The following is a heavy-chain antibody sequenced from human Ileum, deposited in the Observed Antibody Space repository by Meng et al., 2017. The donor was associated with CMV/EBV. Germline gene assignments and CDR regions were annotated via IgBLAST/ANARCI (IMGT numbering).Heavy chain of an antibody. D-gene: IGHD1-26*01. CDR1: GFTFSSYS. CDR3: ARDRLEGSYSGHGY. J-gene: IGHJ4*02. Sequence: GESLKISCAASGFTFSSYSMNWVRQAPGKGLEWVSSIHSTSSIYQPDSVKGRFTISRDNAKNSLYLQMNSLRAEDTAVYYCARDRLEGSYSGHGYWGQGTLVTVSS. V-gene: IGHV3-21*01. CDR2: IHSTSSI.